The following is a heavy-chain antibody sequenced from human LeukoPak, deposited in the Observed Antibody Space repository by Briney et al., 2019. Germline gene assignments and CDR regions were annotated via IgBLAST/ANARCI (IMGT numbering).Heavy chain of an antibody. Sequence: PGGSLRLSCAASGFTFSSYWMTWVRQAPGKGLEWEANIRQDGGVKYYMDSAKGRFTLSRDNAKSSLYLQMNSLRVEDTAMYFCARTVVVVVGASDYFDYWGQGTLVTVSS. V-gene: IGHV3-7*03. D-gene: IGHD2-2*01. J-gene: IGHJ4*02. CDR3: ARTVVVVVGASDYFDY. CDR2: IRQDGGVK. CDR1: GFTFSSYW.